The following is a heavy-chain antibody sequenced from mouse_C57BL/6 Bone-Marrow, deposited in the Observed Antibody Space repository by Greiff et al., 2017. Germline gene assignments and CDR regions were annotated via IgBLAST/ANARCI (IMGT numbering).Heavy chain of an antibody. V-gene: IGHV1-50*01. CDR2: IDPSDSYT. CDR1: GYTFTSYW. D-gene: IGHD2-3*01. CDR3: ARLGDGYSDY. Sequence: QVQLQQPGAELVKPGASVKLSCKASGYTFTSYWMQWVKQRPGQGLEWIGEIDPSDSYTNYNQKFKGKATLTVDTSSSTAYMQLSSLTSEDSAVYYCARLGDGYSDYWGQGTTLTVSS. J-gene: IGHJ2*01.